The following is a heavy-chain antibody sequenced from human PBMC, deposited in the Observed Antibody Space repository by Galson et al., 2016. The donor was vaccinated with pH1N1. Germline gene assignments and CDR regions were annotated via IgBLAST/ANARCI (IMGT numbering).Heavy chain of an antibody. V-gene: IGHV3-23*05. Sequence: SLRLSCAASGFTFSNYVMYWVRLAPGKGLEWVSSISGSGISRYYADSVKGRFTISRDNSKSTLSLRLNNLRAEDTALYYCVKDLVRGVIGGLLQDWGQGTLVTVSS. J-gene: IGHJ1*01. D-gene: IGHD3-10*01. CDR3: VKDLVRGVIGGLLQD. CDR1: GFTFSNYV. CDR2: ISGSGISR.